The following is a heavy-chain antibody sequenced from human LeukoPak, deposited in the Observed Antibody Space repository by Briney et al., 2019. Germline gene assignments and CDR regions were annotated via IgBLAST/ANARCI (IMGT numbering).Heavy chain of an antibody. J-gene: IGHJ4*02. D-gene: IGHD5-24*01. Sequence: PGGSLRLSCAGSGFTFSSYAMNWVRQAPGKGLEWVSGISGSGDSTYYADSVKGRFTISRDNSKNTLYLQMNSLRAEDTAVYYCAKDRDSTRDGYNFGGFDYWGQGTLVTVSS. CDR1: GFTFSSYA. CDR2: ISGSGDST. CDR3: AKDRDSTRDGYNFGGFDY. V-gene: IGHV3-23*01.